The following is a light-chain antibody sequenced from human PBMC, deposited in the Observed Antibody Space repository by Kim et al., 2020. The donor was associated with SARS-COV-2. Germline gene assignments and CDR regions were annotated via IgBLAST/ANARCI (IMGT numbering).Light chain of an antibody. CDR1: QVIGNS. V-gene: IGKV1-NL1*01. Sequence: ATIGDHALITRRASQVIGNSLVWSQQKAGPAPNLLVYTTSRLATGVPSRFSGSGSGTDYTLTISSLQPEDFATYYCQQYSSVPLTFGGGTKVDIK. CDR3: QQYSSVPLT. CDR2: TTS. J-gene: IGKJ4*01.